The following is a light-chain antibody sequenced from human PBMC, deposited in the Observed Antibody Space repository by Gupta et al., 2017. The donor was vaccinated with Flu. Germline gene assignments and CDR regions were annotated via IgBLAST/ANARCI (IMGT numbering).Light chain of an antibody. CDR1: SFNIGSNS. V-gene: IGLV1-47*01. Sequence: QSVLTQPPSASGTPGQRFSISCSGSSFNIGSNSLHWYQQVPGTAPNLLIFRSDQRPSGVPDRFSGSGSGTSASLAISGLRSEDEADYYCAAWDDSLNGPVFGTGTKVTVL. CDR2: RSD. J-gene: IGLJ1*01. CDR3: AAWDDSLNGPV.